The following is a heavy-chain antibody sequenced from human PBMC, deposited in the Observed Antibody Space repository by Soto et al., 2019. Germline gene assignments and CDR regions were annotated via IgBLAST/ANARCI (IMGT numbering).Heavy chain of an antibody. D-gene: IGHD3-22*01. J-gene: IGHJ4*02. CDR3: QRATRRYTMTL. Sequence: KLRETLSLTCTVSGGSISSGGYYWSWIRQHPGKGLEWIGYIYYSGSTYYNPSLKSRVTISVDTSKNQFSLKLSSVTAADTAVYYCQRATRRYTMTLWGQGTLVTSPQ. CDR1: GGSISSGGYY. V-gene: IGHV4-31*03. CDR2: IYYSGST.